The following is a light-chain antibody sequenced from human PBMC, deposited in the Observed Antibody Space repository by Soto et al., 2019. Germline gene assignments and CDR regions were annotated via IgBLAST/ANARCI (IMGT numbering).Light chain of an antibody. CDR3: LHYNSYSEA. CDR1: QTISSW. J-gene: IGKJ1*01. V-gene: IGKV1-5*03. Sequence: IQFSQSPSARSGSVGDRFRISCRASQTISSWLDWYQQRPGKAPKILIYKASALKSGVPSVFSRSGSGAECTLTIFSLKHDDFSTDSCLHYNSYSEAFGQGAKVDI. CDR2: KAS.